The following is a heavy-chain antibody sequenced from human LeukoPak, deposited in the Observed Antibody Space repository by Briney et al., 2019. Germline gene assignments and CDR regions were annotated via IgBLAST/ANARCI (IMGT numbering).Heavy chain of an antibody. CDR2: INPSGGST. D-gene: IGHD1-26*01. CDR1: GYTFTSYY. V-gene: IGHV1-46*01. J-gene: IGHJ4*02. Sequence: ASVKVSCKASGYTFTSYYMHWVRQAPGQGLEWMGIINPSGGSTSYAQKFQGRVTMTRDTSTSTVYMGLSSLRSEDTAVYYCAIGIVGATYDYWGQGTLVTVSS. CDR3: AIGIVGATYDY.